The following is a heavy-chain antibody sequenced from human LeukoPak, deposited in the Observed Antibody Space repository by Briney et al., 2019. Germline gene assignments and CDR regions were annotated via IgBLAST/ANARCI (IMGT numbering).Heavy chain of an antibody. CDR1: GYTFTSYG. J-gene: IGHJ3*02. Sequence: ALVKVSCKASGYTFTSYGISWVRQAPGQGLEWMGWISAYNGNTNYAQKLQGRVTMTTDTSTNTAYMELRSLRSDDTAVYYCARVTWIQLWLLDAFDIWGQGTMVTVSS. CDR3: ARVTWIQLWLLDAFDI. CDR2: ISAYNGNT. V-gene: IGHV1-18*01. D-gene: IGHD5-18*01.